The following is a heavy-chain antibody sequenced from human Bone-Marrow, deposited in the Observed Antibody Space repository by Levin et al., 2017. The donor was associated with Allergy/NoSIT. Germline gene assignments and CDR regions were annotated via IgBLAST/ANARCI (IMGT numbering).Heavy chain of an antibody. CDR1: GFILSSYT. J-gene: IGHJ4*02. CDR3: AKDLRQGYSSGSYYFDY. V-gene: IGHV3-23*01. D-gene: IGHD5-18*01. CDR2: VSGNGVII. Sequence: GESLKISCAASGFILSSYTMSWVRQAPGKGLEWVSGVSGNGVIIYYADSVKGRFTISRDNPKNTLYLQMNGLRAEDTAVYYCAKDLRQGYSSGSYYFDYWGQGTLVTVSS.